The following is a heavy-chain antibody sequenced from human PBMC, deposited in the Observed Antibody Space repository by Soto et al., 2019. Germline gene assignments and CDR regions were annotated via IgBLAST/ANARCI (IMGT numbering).Heavy chain of an antibody. Sequence: ASVKVSCKASGYTFSDYYVHWVRQAPGQGLEWMGWINPNTGGTDYAQKFQGRVTMTRDTSITTAYMDLSRLRSDDTAVYYCARGLDCSGGNCYTRVYYGMDVWGQGTTVTISS. J-gene: IGHJ6*02. CDR2: INPNTGGT. D-gene: IGHD2-15*01. CDR1: GYTFSDYY. CDR3: ARGLDCSGGNCYTRVYYGMDV. V-gene: IGHV1-2*02.